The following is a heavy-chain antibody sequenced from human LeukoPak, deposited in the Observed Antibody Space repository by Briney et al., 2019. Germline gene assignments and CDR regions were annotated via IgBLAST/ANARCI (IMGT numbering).Heavy chain of an antibody. CDR3: ARSILGYSGPGSYQFDY. Sequence: GGSLRLSCAASGFTFSSYWMSWVRQAPGKGLEWVANVKQDGSEKYYVDSVKGRFTISRDNAKNSLYLQMNSLRAEDTAVYYCARSILGYSGPGSYQFDYWGQGTLVTVSS. CDR2: VKQDGSEK. CDR1: GFTFSSYW. D-gene: IGHD1-26*01. J-gene: IGHJ4*02. V-gene: IGHV3-7*01.